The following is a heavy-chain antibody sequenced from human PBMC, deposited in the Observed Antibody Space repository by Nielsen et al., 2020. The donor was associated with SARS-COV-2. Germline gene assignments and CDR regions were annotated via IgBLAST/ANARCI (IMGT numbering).Heavy chain of an antibody. CDR1: GFTFSSYG. V-gene: IGHV3-30*18. Sequence: GESLKISCAASGFTFSSYGMHWVRQAPGKGLEWVAVISYDGSNKYYADSVKGRFTISRDNSKNTLYLQMNSLRAEDTAVYYCAKSLYDSTPEWFDPWGQGTLVTVSS. CDR3: AKSLYDSTPEWFDP. D-gene: IGHD3-22*01. CDR2: ISYDGSNK. J-gene: IGHJ5*02.